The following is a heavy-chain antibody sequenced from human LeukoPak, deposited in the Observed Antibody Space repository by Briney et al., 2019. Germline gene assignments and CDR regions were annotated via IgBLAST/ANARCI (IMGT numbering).Heavy chain of an antibody. V-gene: IGHV1-2*02. Sequence: ASVQVSCKSSGYTFTGYLIHWVRQAPGQGLEWMGWINPNSGCTNYAQKSQGRVTMTRDTSISTAYMELSRLTSDDTAVYYCAREYYSISDYWGQGALVTVSS. D-gene: IGHD2-21*01. CDR1: GYTFTGYL. J-gene: IGHJ4*02. CDR2: INPNSGCT. CDR3: AREYYSISDY.